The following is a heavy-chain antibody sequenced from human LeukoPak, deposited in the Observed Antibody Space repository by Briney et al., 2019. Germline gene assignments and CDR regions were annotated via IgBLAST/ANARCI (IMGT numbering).Heavy chain of an antibody. CDR1: GGSISSSSYY. V-gene: IGHV4-39*01. J-gene: IGHJ4*02. Sequence: SETLSLTCTVSGGSISSSSYYWGWIRQPPGKGLEWIGSIYYSGSTYYNPSLKSRVTISVDTSKNQFSLKLSSVTAADTAVYYCARRGDGDYWGQGTLVTVSS. CDR2: IYYSGST. CDR3: ARRGDGDY.